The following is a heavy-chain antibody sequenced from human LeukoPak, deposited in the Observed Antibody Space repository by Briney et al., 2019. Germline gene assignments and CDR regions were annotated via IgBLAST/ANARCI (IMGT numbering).Heavy chain of an antibody. Sequence: ASVKVSCKVSGYTLTELSMHWVRQAPGKGLEWMGGFDPEDGETIYAQKFQGRVTMTEDTSTDTAYMELSSLRSEDTAVYYCARDRGRTVTTTSSWFDPWGQGTLVTVSS. J-gene: IGHJ5*02. CDR3: ARDRGRTVTTTSSWFDP. D-gene: IGHD4-17*01. CDR2: FDPEDGET. CDR1: GYTLTELS. V-gene: IGHV1-24*01.